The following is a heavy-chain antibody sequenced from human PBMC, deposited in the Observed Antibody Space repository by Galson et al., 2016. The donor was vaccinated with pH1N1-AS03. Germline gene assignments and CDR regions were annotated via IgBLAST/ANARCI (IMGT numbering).Heavy chain of an antibody. D-gene: IGHD3-16*01. CDR3: AKDMEGGRVDAFHV. CDR1: GFNFEKYA. CDR2: ISGNTLKK. V-gene: IGHV3-9*01. Sequence: SLRLSCAASGFNFEKYAMHWVRQAPGKGLEWVSGISGNTLKKTYAASVKGRFTISRDNAKNSLYLQMDSLRPEDTALYYCAKDMEGGRVDAFHVWGQGAMVIVSS. J-gene: IGHJ3*01.